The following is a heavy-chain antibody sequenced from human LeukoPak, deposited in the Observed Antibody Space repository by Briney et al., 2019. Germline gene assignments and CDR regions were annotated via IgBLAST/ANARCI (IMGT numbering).Heavy chain of an antibody. V-gene: IGHV4-59*08. CDR2: IYYSGST. CDR3: AKLETLLGFDP. D-gene: IGHD3-3*01. J-gene: IGHJ5*02. Sequence: PSETLSLTCTVSGGSISSYYWSWIRQPPGKGLEWIGYIYYSGSTNYNPSLKSRVTISVDTSKNQFSLKLSSVTAADTAVYYCAKLETLLGFDPWGQGTLVTVSS. CDR1: GGSISSYY.